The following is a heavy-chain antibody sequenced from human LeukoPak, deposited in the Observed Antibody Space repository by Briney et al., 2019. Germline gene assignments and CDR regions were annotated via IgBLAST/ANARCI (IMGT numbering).Heavy chain of an antibody. Sequence: SVKDSCKASGGTFSSYAISWVRQAPGQGLEWMGRIIPILGIANYAQKFQGRVTITADKSTSTAYMELSSLRSEDTAVYYCAGDGLTANYFDYWGQGTLVTVSS. V-gene: IGHV1-69*04. J-gene: IGHJ4*02. CDR2: IIPILGIA. D-gene: IGHD3-16*01. CDR3: AGDGLTANYFDY. CDR1: GGTFSSYA.